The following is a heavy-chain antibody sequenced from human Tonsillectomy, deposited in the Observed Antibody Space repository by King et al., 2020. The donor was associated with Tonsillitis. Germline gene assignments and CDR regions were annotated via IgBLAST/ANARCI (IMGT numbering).Heavy chain of an antibody. Sequence: VQLVESGGALVKPGGSLRLSCVASGFALSGYYMTWIRQAPGKGLEWVSYITGSGSSIFYADSVKDRFTISRDNAKNSLYLQMDSLRAEDTAVYYCARDWRHKAMDVWGQGTTVIVSS. J-gene: IGHJ6*02. CDR3: ARDWRHKAMDV. V-gene: IGHV3-11*01. D-gene: IGHD3-3*01. CDR2: ITGSGSSI. CDR1: GFALSGYY.